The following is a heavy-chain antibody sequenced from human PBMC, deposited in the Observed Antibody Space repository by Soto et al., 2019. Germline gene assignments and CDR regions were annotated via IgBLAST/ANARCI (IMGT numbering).Heavy chain of an antibody. CDR3: ARSEGYYYGMDV. CDR1: GYTFTGYY. CDR2: INPNSGGT. J-gene: IGHJ6*02. Sequence: GASVKVSCKASGYTFTGYYMHCVRQAPGQGLEWMGWINPNSGGTNYAQKFQGWVTMTRDTSISTAYMELSRLRSDDTAVYYCARSEGYYYGMDVWGQGTTVTVSS. V-gene: IGHV1-2*04.